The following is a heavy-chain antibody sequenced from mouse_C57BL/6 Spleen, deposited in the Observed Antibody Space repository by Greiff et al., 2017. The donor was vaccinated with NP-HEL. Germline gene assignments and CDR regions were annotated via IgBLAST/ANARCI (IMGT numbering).Heavy chain of an antibody. CDR3: ARGGYDYDGYFDV. CDR1: GYTFTSYW. Sequence: QMQLKQPGAELVKPGASVKMSCKASGYTFTSYWITWVKQRPGQGLEWIGDIYPGSGSTNYNEKFKSKATLTVDTSSSTAYMQLSSLTSEDSAVYYCARGGYDYDGYFDVWGTGTTVTVSS. D-gene: IGHD2-4*01. J-gene: IGHJ1*03. V-gene: IGHV1-55*01. CDR2: IYPGSGST.